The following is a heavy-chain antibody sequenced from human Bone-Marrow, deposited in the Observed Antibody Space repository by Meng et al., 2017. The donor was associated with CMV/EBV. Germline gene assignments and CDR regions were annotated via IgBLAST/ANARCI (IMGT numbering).Heavy chain of an antibody. CDR1: EYTLTDYY. Sequence: ASVKVSCKSSEYTLTDYYVHWVRQAPGQGLEWVGWINPNSGGTNYAQKFQGRVTVTRDTSIRTVYMELSSLRSDDTAVFYCARGGGSSGCPEHWVQGTQVTVSS. D-gene: IGHD3-22*01. J-gene: IGHJ4*02. CDR2: INPNSGGT. V-gene: IGHV1-2*02. CDR3: ARGGGSSGCPEH.